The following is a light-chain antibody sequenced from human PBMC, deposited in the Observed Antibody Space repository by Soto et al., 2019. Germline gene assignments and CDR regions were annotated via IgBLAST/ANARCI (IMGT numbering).Light chain of an antibody. J-gene: IGKJ4*01. V-gene: IGKV3-11*01. CDR1: QSVRSF. Sequence: EIVLPQSPGTLSLSQGERATLSCRAGQSVRSFLAWYQQRPGQAPRLLIYDASNRATGIPARFSGSGSGTDFTLTISSLEPEDFAVYYCQHRSSWPLTFGGGTKVDIK. CDR2: DAS. CDR3: QHRSSWPLT.